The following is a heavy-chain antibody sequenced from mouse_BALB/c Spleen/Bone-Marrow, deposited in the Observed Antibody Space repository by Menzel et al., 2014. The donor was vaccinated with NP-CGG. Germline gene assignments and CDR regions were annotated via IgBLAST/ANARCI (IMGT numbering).Heavy chain of an antibody. Sequence: VQLQQSGAELVKPGASVKLSCKASGYTFTSYWIQWVKQRPGQGLGWIGEIFPGTGTTYYNEKFKDKATLTIDTSSSTSYMQLISLTSEDSAVYFCARKGISTVIATAYYFDYWGQGSTLTVSS. CDR2: IFPGTGTT. J-gene: IGHJ2*01. D-gene: IGHD2-4*01. CDR1: GYTFTSYW. V-gene: IGHV1S132*01. CDR3: ARKGISTVIATAYYFDY.